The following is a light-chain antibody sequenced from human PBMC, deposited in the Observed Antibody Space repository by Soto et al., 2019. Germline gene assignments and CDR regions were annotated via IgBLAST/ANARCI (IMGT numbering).Light chain of an antibody. V-gene: IGKV1-9*01. Sequence: IQLTQSPSSLSASVGDRVTITCRASQGISSFLAWYQQKPGKAPKLLIYGASTLQSGVPSRFSGSGSGTDFNLTIGSRQPEDFATYYCQQLNSFPIPFGPGTKVDIK. J-gene: IGKJ3*01. CDR3: QQLNSFPIP. CDR2: GAS. CDR1: QGISSF.